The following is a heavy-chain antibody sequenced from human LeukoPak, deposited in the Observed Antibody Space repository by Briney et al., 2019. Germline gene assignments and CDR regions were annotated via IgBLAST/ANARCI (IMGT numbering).Heavy chain of an antibody. J-gene: IGHJ5*02. CDR3: ATEFSGLRVFDH. D-gene: IGHD3-10*01. CDR2: ISGSGGST. V-gene: IGHV3-23*01. CDR1: GFTFSSYA. Sequence: GGSLRLSCAASGFTFSSYAMSWVSQAPGKGLEWVSAISGSGGSTYYADSVKGRFTISRDNSKNTLYLQMNSLRAEDTAVYYCATEFSGLRVFDHWRQGNLVTVSS.